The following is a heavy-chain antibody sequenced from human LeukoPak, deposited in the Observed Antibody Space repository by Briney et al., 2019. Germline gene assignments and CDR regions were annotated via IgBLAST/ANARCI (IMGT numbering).Heavy chain of an antibody. CDR1: GYTFTSYY. CDR2: INPSGGST. J-gene: IGHJ4*02. V-gene: IGHV1-46*01. CDR3: ARNRIAVAAHFDY. Sequence: GASVSVSCKASGYTFTSYYMHWVRQAPGQGLEWMGIINPSGGSTIYAQKFQGRVTITRDTSTSTVYMELSSLRSEDTAVYYCARNRIAVAAHFDYWGQGTLLTVSS. D-gene: IGHD6-19*01.